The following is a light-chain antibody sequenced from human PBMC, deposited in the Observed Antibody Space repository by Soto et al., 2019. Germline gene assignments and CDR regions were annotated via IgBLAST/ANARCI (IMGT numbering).Light chain of an antibody. CDR1: SSDVGGCKF. J-gene: IGLJ1*01. CDR3: SSCAGSNNPDV. CDR2: EVS. Sequence: QSALTQPPSASGSPGQSVTISCTGTSSDVGGCKFVSWYQQYPGKAPKLIIYEVSKRPSGVPDRFSGSKSGNTASLTVSGLQAEVEADYYCSSCAGSNNPDVFGTGTKLTVL. V-gene: IGLV2-8*01.